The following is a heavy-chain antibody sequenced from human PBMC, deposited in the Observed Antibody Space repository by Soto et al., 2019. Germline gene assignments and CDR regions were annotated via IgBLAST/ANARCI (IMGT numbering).Heavy chain of an antibody. CDR3: VGDGNNWNDFDY. CDR2: INSDGSST. D-gene: IGHD1-20*01. Sequence: GGSLRLSCAASGFTFSSYAMSWVRQAPGKGLVWVSRINSDGSSTSYADSVKGRFTISRDNAKNSPYLQMNSLRVEDTAVYYCVGDGNNWNDFDYWGQGTLVTVSS. CDR1: GFTFSSYA. V-gene: IGHV3-74*01. J-gene: IGHJ4*02.